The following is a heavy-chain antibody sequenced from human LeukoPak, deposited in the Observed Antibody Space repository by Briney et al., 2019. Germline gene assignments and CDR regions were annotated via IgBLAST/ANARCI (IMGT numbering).Heavy chain of an antibody. CDR1: GFSLNNYW. D-gene: IGHD1-14*01. CDR2: ISGDGATT. J-gene: IGHJ4*02. V-gene: IGHV3-43*02. CDR3: AKTPPSYGR. Sequence: GGSLRLSCAGSGFSLNNYWMHWVRQTQGKGLEWVSLISGDGATTYYADSVKGRFTISRDNSKNSLYLQMNSLRTEDTALYYCAKTPPSYGRWGQGTLVTVSS.